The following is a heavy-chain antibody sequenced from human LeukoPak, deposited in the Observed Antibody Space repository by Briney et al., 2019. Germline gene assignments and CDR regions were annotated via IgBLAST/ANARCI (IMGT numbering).Heavy chain of an antibody. V-gene: IGHV1-18*01. CDR1: GYTFTTYG. D-gene: IGHD2-15*01. Sequence: ASVKVSCKASGYTFTTYGISWVRQAPGQGLEWMGWISPYNGDTNYAQKLQGRVTMTTDTSTSTAYMELRSLRSDDTAVYYCARDRAVVVAATDYWGQGTLVTVSS. CDR2: ISPYNGDT. CDR3: ARDRAVVVAATDY. J-gene: IGHJ4*02.